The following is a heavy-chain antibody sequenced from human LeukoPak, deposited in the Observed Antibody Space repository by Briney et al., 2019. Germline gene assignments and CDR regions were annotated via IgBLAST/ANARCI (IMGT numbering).Heavy chain of an antibody. CDR1: GDTFSDYT. J-gene: IGHJ3*02. D-gene: IGHD6-13*01. V-gene: IGHV1-69*02. CDR2: IMPFLDVA. CDR3: ASLYSTHAFDI. Sequence: SVKVSCKASGDTFSDYTFSWVRQAPGQGLEWMGRIMPFLDVANYAQKFQGRVTITADESTSTAYMELSSLRSEDTAVYYCASLYSTHAFDIWGQGTMVTVSS.